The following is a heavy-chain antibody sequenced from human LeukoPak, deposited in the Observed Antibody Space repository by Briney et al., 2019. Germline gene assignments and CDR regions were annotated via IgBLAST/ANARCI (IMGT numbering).Heavy chain of an antibody. CDR2: INPSGGST. Sequence: DSVKVSCKASGYTFTSYYMHWVRQAPGQGLEWMGIINPSGGSTSYAQKFQGRVTMTRDTSTSTVYMELSSLRSEDTAVYYCARVTYYYDSSGYYLFDYWGQGTLVTVSS. J-gene: IGHJ4*02. CDR3: ARVTYYYDSSGYYLFDY. D-gene: IGHD3-22*01. V-gene: IGHV1-46*01. CDR1: GYTFTSYY.